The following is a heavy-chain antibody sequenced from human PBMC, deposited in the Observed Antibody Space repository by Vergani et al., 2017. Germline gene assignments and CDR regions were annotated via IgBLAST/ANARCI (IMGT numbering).Heavy chain of an antibody. D-gene: IGHD3-10*01. J-gene: IGHJ2*01. CDR1: GGSINPSISF. CDR2: INYVGRT. Sequence: QLQLQESGPGLVKPSETLALICTVSGGSINPSISFWGWIRQSPGKGLGWSGSINYVGRTYYIPSLQSRDTVFVDTSKNQFSLNLTSVTAADTAVYYCARGRGGNWYFDLWGRGTLVTVSS. V-gene: IGHV4-39*01. CDR3: ARGRGGNWYFDL.